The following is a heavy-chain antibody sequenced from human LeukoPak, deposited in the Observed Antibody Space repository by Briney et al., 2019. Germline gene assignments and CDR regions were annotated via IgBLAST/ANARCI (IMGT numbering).Heavy chain of an antibody. Sequence: GGSLRLSCAASGFTFSSYAMSWVRQAPGKGLEWVSAISGSGGGTYYADSVKGRFTISRDNSKNTLYLQMNSLRAEDTAVYYCAKENRRGLRLGELSPHPFDYWGQGTLVTVSS. CDR3: AKENRRGLRLGELSPHPFDY. CDR1: GFTFSSYA. D-gene: IGHD3-16*02. J-gene: IGHJ4*02. CDR2: ISGSGGGT. V-gene: IGHV3-23*01.